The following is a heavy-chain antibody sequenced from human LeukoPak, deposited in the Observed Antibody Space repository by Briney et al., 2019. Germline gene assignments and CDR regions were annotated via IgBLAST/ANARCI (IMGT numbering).Heavy chain of an antibody. CDR2: IGTAGDT. D-gene: IGHD2-2*01. V-gene: IGHV3-13*01. CDR1: GFIFSNFD. J-gene: IGHJ3*02. CDR3: SRGGAPAGFAYDI. Sequence: GGSLRLSCEASGFIFSNFDMHWLRQATGEGLEWVSAIGTAGDTYYPDSVKGRFTISRDNAKNSFYLQMNSLRPEDTAVYYCSRGGAPAGFAYDIWGHGTVVTVSS.